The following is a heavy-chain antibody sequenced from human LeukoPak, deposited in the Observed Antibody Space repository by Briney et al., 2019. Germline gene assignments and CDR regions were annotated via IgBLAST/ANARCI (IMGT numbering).Heavy chain of an antibody. J-gene: IGHJ4*02. CDR1: GGSISSGDYY. V-gene: IGHV4-30-4*01. Sequence: SETLSLTCTVSGGSISSGDYYWSWIRQPPGKGLEWIGYIYYSGSTYYNPSLKSRVTMSVDTSKNQFSLKLSSVTAADTAVYYCASRPYNSSPFDYWGQGTLVTVSS. D-gene: IGHD6-6*01. CDR3: ASRPYNSSPFDY. CDR2: IYYSGST.